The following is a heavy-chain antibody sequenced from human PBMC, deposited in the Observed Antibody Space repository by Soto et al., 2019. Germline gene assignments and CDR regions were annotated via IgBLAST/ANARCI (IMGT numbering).Heavy chain of an antibody. CDR1: GGSFSSYA. V-gene: IGHV1-69*13. CDR3: ARDPHSGYVPGWFDP. Sequence: SVKVSCEASGGSFSSYAISWVRQAPGQGLEWMGGIIPIFGTANYAQKFQGRVTITADESTSTAYMELSSLRSEDTAVYYCARDPHSGYVPGWFDPWGQGTLVTVSS. CDR2: IIPIFGTA. J-gene: IGHJ5*02. D-gene: IGHD5-12*01.